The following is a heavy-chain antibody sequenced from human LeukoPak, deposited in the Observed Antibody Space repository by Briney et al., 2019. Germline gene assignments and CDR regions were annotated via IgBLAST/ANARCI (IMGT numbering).Heavy chain of an antibody. J-gene: IGHJ5*02. CDR2: IYYSGST. CDR3: ARQGYSYGTSYNWFDP. D-gene: IGHD5-18*01. CDR1: GGSISSSSYY. V-gene: IGHV4-39*01. Sequence: PSETLSLTCTVSGGSISSSSYYWGWIRQPPGKGLEWIGSIYYSGSTYYNPSLKSRVTISVDTSKNQFSLKPSSVTAADTAVYYCARQGYSYGTSYNWFDPWGQGTLVTVSS.